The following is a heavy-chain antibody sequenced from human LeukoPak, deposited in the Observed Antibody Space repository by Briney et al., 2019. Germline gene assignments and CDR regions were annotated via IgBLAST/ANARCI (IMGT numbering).Heavy chain of an antibody. CDR3: ASGYDFWSGYYSPRPDYYYYMDV. CDR1: GGTFSNYA. CDR2: IIPIFGTA. D-gene: IGHD3-3*01. V-gene: IGHV1-69*05. J-gene: IGHJ6*03. Sequence: SVKVSCKAAGGTFSNYAISWVRQAPGQGLEWMGGIIPIFGTANYAQKFQGRVTITTDESTSTAYMELSSLRSEDTAVYYCASGYDFWSGYYSPRPDYYYYMDVWGKGTTVTVSS.